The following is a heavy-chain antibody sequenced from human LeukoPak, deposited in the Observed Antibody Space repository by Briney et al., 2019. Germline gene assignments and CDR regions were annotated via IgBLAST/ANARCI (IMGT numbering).Heavy chain of an antibody. V-gene: IGHV3-30-3*01. D-gene: IGHD1-26*01. Sequence: GRSLRLSCAASGFTFSSYAMHWVRQAPGKGLEWVAVISYDGSNKYYADSVKGRFTISRDNSKNTVYLQMNSPRAEDTAVYYCARDGSGSYYYYYYMDVWGKGTTVTVSS. CDR1: GFTFSSYA. CDR3: ARDGSGSYYYYYYMDV. J-gene: IGHJ6*03. CDR2: ISYDGSNK.